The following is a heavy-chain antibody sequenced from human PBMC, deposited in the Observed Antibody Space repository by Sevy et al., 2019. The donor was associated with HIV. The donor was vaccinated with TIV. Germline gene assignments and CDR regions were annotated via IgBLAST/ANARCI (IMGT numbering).Heavy chain of an antibody. CDR3: ARGDYYDSGPLIDYRPLDY. J-gene: IGHJ4*02. V-gene: IGHV3-7*01. CDR2: INQHGSDK. Sequence: GGSLRLSCEASGFIFSSHWMNWVRRAPGKGLEWVANINQHGSDKNYVASVEGRFSISRDNAKNSLYLQMNSLRVGDTAVYYCARGDYYDSGPLIDYRPLDYWGRGTLVTVSS. CDR1: GFIFSSHW. D-gene: IGHD3-22*01.